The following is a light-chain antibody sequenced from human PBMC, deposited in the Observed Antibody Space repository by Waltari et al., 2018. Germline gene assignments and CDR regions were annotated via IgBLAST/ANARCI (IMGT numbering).Light chain of an antibody. Sequence: DIVMTQSPLSLPVTPGEPASISCRSSQSLLHSNGYNYLDWYLQKPGQSPQLLIYLGYNGASGVPDRFSGSGSGTGFTLKISRVEAEDVGVYYCMQALQTPPTFGQGTRLEIK. J-gene: IGKJ5*01. CDR1: QSLLHSNGYNY. CDR3: MQALQTPPT. V-gene: IGKV2-28*01. CDR2: LGY.